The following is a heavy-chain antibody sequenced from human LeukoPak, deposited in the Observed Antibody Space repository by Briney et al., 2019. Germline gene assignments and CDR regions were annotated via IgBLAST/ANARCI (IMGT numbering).Heavy chain of an antibody. V-gene: IGHV1-46*01. D-gene: IGHD6-19*01. Sequence: ASVKVSCKAAGHTFTSYYMHWVRQAPGQGLEWMGIINPSGGSTSYAQKFQGRVTISRNTSINTAYMELSSLRSEDTAVYYCARMTVSGRDNWFDPWGQGTLVTVSS. CDR3: ARMTVSGRDNWFDP. CDR2: INPSGGST. J-gene: IGHJ5*02. CDR1: GHTFTSYY.